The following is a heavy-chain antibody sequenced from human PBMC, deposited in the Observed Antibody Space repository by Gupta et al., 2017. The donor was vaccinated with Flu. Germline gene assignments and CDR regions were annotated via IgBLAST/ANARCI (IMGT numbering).Heavy chain of an antibody. CDR1: GYY. J-gene: IGHJ4*02. Sequence: GYYWTWARLTPGKGLEWIGEIDPTGATNYNPSLKSRVTISADSSKNQFSVTLKSLTAADAAMYYCARGFSSGWYSMAMGFWGQGTLVTVSS. D-gene: IGHD6-19*01. CDR2: IDPTGAT. CDR3: ARGFSSGWYSMAMGF. V-gene: IGHV4-34*01.